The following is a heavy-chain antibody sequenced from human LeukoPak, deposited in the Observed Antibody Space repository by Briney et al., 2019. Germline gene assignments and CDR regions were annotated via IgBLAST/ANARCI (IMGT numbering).Heavy chain of an antibody. CDR2: IYSGGST. V-gene: IGHV3-66*01. Sequence: GGSLRLSCAAAGFTVSTNYMSWVRQAPGKGLEWVSVIYSGGSTYYADSVKGRFTISRDISKNTLYLQMNSLRAEDTAVYYCARGSGSYYWFDYWGQGTLVTVSS. D-gene: IGHD1-26*01. J-gene: IGHJ4*02. CDR1: GFTVSTNY. CDR3: ARGSGSYYWFDY.